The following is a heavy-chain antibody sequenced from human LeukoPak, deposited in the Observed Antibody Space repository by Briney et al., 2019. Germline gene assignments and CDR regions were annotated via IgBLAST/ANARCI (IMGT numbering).Heavy chain of an antibody. J-gene: IGHJ4*02. CDR1: GGSFSGYY. D-gene: IGHD3-10*01. CDR2: INHSGST. CDR3: ARHGGYYGSGSYLY. V-gene: IGHV4-34*01. Sequence: SETLSLTCAVYGGSFSGYYWSWIRQPPGKGLEWIGEINHSGSTNYNPSLKSRVTISVDTSKNQFSLKLSSVTAADTAVYYCARHGGYYGSGSYLYWGQGTLVTVSS.